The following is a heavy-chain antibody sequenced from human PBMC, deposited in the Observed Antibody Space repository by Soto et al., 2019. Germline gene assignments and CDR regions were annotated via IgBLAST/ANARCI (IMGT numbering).Heavy chain of an antibody. CDR3: ANLVLNCSGSLLDMDV. CDR1: GGSISSSSYY. CDR2: IYYSGST. D-gene: IGHD3-10*02. V-gene: IGHV4-39*01. Sequence: SETLSLTCTVSGGSISSSSYYWGWIRQPPGKGLEWIGSIYYSGSTYYNPSLKSRVTISVDTSKNQFSLKLSSVTAADTAVYYCANLVLNCSGSLLDMDVWGQGTTVTVSS. J-gene: IGHJ6*02.